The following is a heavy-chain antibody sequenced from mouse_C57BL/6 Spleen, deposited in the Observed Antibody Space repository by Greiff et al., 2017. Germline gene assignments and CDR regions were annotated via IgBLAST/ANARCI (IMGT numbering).Heavy chain of an antibody. CDR2: ISSGGDYI. V-gene: IGHV5-9-1*02. J-gene: IGHJ2*01. Sequence: EVQRVESGAGLVKPGGSLKLSCAASGFTFSSYAMSWVRQTPEKRLEWVAYISSGGDYIYYADTVKGRFTISIDNARNTLYLQMSSLKSEDTAMYYCTRYYYGSSYFDYWGQGTTLTVSS. CDR3: TRYYYGSSYFDY. CDR1: GFTFSSYA. D-gene: IGHD1-1*01.